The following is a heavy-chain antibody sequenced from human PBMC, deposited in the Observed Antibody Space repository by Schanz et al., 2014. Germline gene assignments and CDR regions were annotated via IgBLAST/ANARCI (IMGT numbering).Heavy chain of an antibody. Sequence: EVQLVESGGGLVQPGGSLRLSCTASGFTFSSYSMNWVRQAPGRGLEWVSSISTSGTYMYIADSLKGRLTISRDDAKKSMYLQMNNLRAEDTAVYYCVRDILHRVYDSGSPWGQGTLVTVSS. D-gene: IGHD3-10*01. CDR3: VRDILHRVYDSGSP. J-gene: IGHJ5*02. CDR1: GFTFSSYS. V-gene: IGHV3-21*01. CDR2: ISTSGTYM.